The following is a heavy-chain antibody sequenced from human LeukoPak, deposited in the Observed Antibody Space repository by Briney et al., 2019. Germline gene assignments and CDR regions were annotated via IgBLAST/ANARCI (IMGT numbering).Heavy chain of an antibody. V-gene: IGHV3-23*01. CDR2: ISGSGGST. J-gene: IGHJ4*02. D-gene: IGHD3-22*01. Sequence: RGSLRLSCAASGFTFSSYAMSWVRQAPGKGLEWVSAISGSGGSTYYADSVKGRFTISRDNSKNTLYLQMNSLRAEDTAVYYCAKDPDSSGYWSYFDYWGQGTLVTVSS. CDR3: AKDPDSSGYWSYFDY. CDR1: GFTFSSYA.